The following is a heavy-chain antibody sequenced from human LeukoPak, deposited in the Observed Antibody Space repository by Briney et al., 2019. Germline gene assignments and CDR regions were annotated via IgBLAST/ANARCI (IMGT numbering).Heavy chain of an antibody. CDR2: INPSGGST. CDR1: GYTLTSYY. CDR3: ARDNIVVVPAAIFSCWFDP. J-gene: IGHJ5*02. D-gene: IGHD2-2*01. Sequence: ASVKVSCKASGYTLTSYYMHWVRQAPGQGLEWMGIINPSGGSTSYAQKFQGRVTMTRDTSTSTVYMELSSLRSEDTAVYYCARDNIVVVPAAIFSCWFDPWGQGTLVTVSS. V-gene: IGHV1-46*03.